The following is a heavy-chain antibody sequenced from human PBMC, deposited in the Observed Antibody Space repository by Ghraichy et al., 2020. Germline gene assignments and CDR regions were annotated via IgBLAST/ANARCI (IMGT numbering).Heavy chain of an antibody. J-gene: IGHJ4*02. D-gene: IGHD5-18*01. Sequence: SETLSLTCAVYGGSFSGYYWSWIRQPPGKGLEWIGEINHSGSTNYNPSLKSRVTISVDTSKNQFSLKLSSVTAADTAVYYCARGGGYSYGYKITDNFDYWGQGTLVTVSS. CDR1: GGSFSGYY. CDR2: INHSGST. CDR3: ARGGGYSYGYKITDNFDY. V-gene: IGHV4-34*01.